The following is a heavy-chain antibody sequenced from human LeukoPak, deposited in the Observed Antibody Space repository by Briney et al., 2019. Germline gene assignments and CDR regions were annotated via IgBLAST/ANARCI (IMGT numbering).Heavy chain of an antibody. J-gene: IGHJ4*02. Sequence: GGSLRLSCAASGFSLRSSEMNWVRQAPGKGLEGVGRIKSKTDGGTTDYAAPVKGRFTISRDDSKNTLYLQMNSLKTEDTAVYYCTTGYCSRTSCYYLDYWGQGTLVTVSS. CDR3: TTGYCSRTSCYYLDY. CDR1: GFSLRSSE. D-gene: IGHD2-2*01. V-gene: IGHV3-15*01. CDR2: IKSKTDGGTT.